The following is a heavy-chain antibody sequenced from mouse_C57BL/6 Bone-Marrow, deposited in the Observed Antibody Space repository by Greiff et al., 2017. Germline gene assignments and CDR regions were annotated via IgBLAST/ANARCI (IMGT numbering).Heavy chain of an antibody. Sequence: QVQLQQPGAELVKPGASVKLSCKASGYTFTSYWMHWVKQRPGQGLEWIGMIHPNSGSTNYNEKFQSKATLTVDKSSSTASMPLSSLTSDDSAVYYCAKSYYYGSSNGYWGQGTSLTVSS. CDR1: GYTFTSYW. J-gene: IGHJ2*02. D-gene: IGHD1-1*01. V-gene: IGHV1-64*01. CDR2: IHPNSGST. CDR3: AKSYYYGSSNGY.